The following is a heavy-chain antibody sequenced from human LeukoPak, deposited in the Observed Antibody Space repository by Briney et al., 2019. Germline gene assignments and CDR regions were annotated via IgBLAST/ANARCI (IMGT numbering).Heavy chain of an antibody. CDR2: FYYSGGT. J-gene: IGHJ4*02. V-gene: IGHV4-59*02. Sequence: SETLSLTCTVSGVSVSNHYWSWIRQPLGKGLEWIGWFYYSGGTYFNPSLGSRVTISADTSRNHPSLNLRSLTAADTAVYYCARHSSGWHFDSWGQGALVTVSS. CDR3: ARHSSGWHFDS. D-gene: IGHD6-19*01. CDR1: GVSVSNHY.